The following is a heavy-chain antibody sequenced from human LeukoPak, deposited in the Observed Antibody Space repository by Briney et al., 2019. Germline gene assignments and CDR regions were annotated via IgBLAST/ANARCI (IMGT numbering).Heavy chain of an antibody. D-gene: IGHD3-10*01. Sequence: PSETQSLTCAVYGGSFSGYYWSWIRQPPGKGLEWIGEINHSGSTNYNPSLKSRVTISVDTSKNQFSLKLSSVTAADTAVYYCAGGSGSYSFYWGQGTLVTVSS. CDR1: GGSFSGYY. J-gene: IGHJ4*02. CDR3: AGGSGSYSFY. V-gene: IGHV4-34*01. CDR2: INHSGST.